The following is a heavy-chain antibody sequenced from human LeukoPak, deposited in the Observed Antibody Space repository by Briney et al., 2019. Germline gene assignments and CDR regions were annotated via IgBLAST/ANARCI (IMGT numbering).Heavy chain of an antibody. J-gene: IGHJ4*02. CDR3: AKDYAVGSIDY. CDR1: GFIFSSYA. D-gene: IGHD3-16*01. Sequence: GGSLRLSCAASGFIFSSYAMHWVRQDPGEGREWVAVISYDGSKKYYADSVKGRFTISRDNSKNTLYLQMNSLRAEDTAIYYCAKDYAVGSIDYWGQGTLVTVSS. V-gene: IGHV3-30*04. CDR2: ISYDGSKK.